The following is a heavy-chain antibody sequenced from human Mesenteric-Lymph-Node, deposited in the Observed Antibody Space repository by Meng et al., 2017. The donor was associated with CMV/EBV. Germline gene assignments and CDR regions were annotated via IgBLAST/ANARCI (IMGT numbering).Heavy chain of an antibody. V-gene: IGHV4-39*01. CDR1: CDSISSFVY. D-gene: IGHD6-19*01. CDR2: VHYTGST. Sequence: LPLLESSPGQVQPAVTLSLPCTVSCDSISSFVYWCGIRQPPGRVLEWIESVHYTGSTYYIPSLKSRVTVSVDTSKNQFSLRLTSVTAADTSVYYCARPFPSWQAPRLDLFGTCGQGTLVTVSS. CDR3: ARPFPSWQAPRLDLFGT. J-gene: IGHJ5*02.